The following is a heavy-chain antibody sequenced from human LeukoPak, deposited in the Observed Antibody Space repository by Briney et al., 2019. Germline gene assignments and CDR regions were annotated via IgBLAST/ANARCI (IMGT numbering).Heavy chain of an antibody. Sequence: SETLSLTCAGSGYSISSSNWWGWIRQPPGKGLEWIGYIYYSGSTYYNPSLKSRVTMSVDTSKNQFSLKLSSVTAVDTAVYYCARVEMATIAFDYWSQGTLVTVSS. V-gene: IGHV4-28*03. J-gene: IGHJ4*02. CDR3: ARVEMATIAFDY. D-gene: IGHD5-24*01. CDR1: GYSISSSNW. CDR2: IYYSGST.